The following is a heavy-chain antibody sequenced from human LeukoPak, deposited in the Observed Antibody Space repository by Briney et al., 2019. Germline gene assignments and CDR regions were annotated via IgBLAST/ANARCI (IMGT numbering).Heavy chain of an antibody. D-gene: IGHD6-6*01. CDR1: GYTFTSYY. CDR3: ARDSSSHYFDY. J-gene: IGHJ4*02. V-gene: IGHV1-46*01. Sequence: GASVKVSYKASGYTFTSYYMHWVRQAPGQGLEWMGIINPSGGSTSYAQKFQGSVTMTRDMSTSTVYMELSSLRSEDTAVYYCARDSSSHYFDYWGQGTLVTVSS. CDR2: INPSGGST.